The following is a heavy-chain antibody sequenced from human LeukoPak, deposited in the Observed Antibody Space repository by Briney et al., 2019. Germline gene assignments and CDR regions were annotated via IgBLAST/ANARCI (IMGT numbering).Heavy chain of an antibody. CDR1: GFAFSDYW. CDR3: VRDGGVSGYDLLDY. CDR2: INQDGSKE. J-gene: IGHJ4*02. Sequence: GGSLRLSCAASGFAFSDYWMTWVRQAPGKGLEWGAHINQDGSKEHYMDSVKARFTISRDNAKNSLSLQMNSLRAEDTAVYYCVRDGGVSGYDLLDYWGQGTLVTVSS. D-gene: IGHD5-12*01. V-gene: IGHV3-7*01.